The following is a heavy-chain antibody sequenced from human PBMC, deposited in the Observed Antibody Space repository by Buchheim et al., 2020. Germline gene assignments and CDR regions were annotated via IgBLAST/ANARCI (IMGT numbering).Heavy chain of an antibody. CDR1: GYTFTGYY. D-gene: IGHD6-6*01. Sequence: QVQLVQSGAEVKKPGASVKVSCKASGYTFTGYYMHWVRQAPGQGLEWMGWINPNSGGTNYAQKFQGWVTMTRDTSISTAYMELSRLRSDDTAVYYCATHGTKISYSSSSLKHYYGMDVWGQGTT. V-gene: IGHV1-2*04. CDR3: ATHGTKISYSSSSLKHYYGMDV. CDR2: INPNSGGT. J-gene: IGHJ6*02.